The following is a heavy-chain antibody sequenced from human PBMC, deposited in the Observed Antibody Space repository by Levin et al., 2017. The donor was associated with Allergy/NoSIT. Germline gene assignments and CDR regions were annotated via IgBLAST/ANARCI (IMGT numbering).Heavy chain of an antibody. CDR2: ISSSSSTI. CDR3: ARESWEYTVTRRWLDY. CDR1: GFTFSSYS. V-gene: IGHV3-48*01. Sequence: GGSLRLSCAASGFTFSSYSMNWVRQAPGKGLEWVSYISSSSSTIYYADSVKGRFTISRDNAKNSLYLQMNSLRAEDTAVYYCARESWEYTVTRRWLDYWGQGTLVTVSS. D-gene: IGHD4-17*01. J-gene: IGHJ4*02.